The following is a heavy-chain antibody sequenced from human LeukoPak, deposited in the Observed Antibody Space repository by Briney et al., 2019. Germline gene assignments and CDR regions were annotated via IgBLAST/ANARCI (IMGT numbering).Heavy chain of an antibody. CDR2: IYYSGST. V-gene: IGHV4-59*01. D-gene: IGHD3-9*01. Sequence: SETLSLTCTDSGGSISSYYWSWIRQPPGKGLEWIGYIYYSGSTNYNPSLKSRVTISVDTSKNQFSLKLSSVTAADTAVYYCARGPANYDILTGYYHDAFDIWGQGTMVTVSS. J-gene: IGHJ3*02. CDR3: ARGPANYDILTGYYHDAFDI. CDR1: GGSISSYY.